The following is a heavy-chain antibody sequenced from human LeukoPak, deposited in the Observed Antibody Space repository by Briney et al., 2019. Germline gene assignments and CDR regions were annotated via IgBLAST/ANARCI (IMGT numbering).Heavy chain of an antibody. Sequence: GGSLRLSCAASGFTFTSCAMSWVRQAPGKGLEWVSSISAISGSGADTSYADSAKGRFTISRDNSKNTLYLQMNSLRAEDTAVYYCARGHGSYRPIDYWGQGTLVTVSP. CDR2: ISGSGADT. CDR3: ARGHGSYRPIDY. CDR1: GFTFTSCA. V-gene: IGHV3-23*01. D-gene: IGHD3-10*01. J-gene: IGHJ4*02.